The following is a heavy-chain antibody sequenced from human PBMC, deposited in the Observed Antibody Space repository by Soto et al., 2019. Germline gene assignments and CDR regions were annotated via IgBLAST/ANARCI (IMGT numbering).Heavy chain of an antibody. J-gene: IGHJ3*02. D-gene: IGHD3-22*01. CDR2: IYYSGST. CDR1: GGSISSGDYY. CDR3: ARGRITMIVVVQPDAFDI. V-gene: IGHV4-30-4*01. Sequence: QVQLQESGPGLVKPSQTLSLTCTVSGGSISSGDYYWSWIRQPPGKGLEWIGYIYYSGSTYYNPSLKSRVTISVDTSKNQFSLKLSSVTAADTAVYYCARGRITMIVVVQPDAFDIWGQGTMVTVSS.